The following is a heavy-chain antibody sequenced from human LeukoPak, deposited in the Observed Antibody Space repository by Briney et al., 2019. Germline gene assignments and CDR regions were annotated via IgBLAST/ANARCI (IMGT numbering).Heavy chain of an antibody. CDR2: IRSKAYRGTT. CDR3: TKGAYGYLDY. J-gene: IGHJ4*02. D-gene: IGHD4-17*01. CDR1: GFTFGDYA. Sequence: GGSLRLSCASSGFTFGDYAMSWFRQAPGKGLEWIGFIRSKAYRGTTEYAASVKGRFAISRDDSKSIAYLQMKSLKTEDTAVYYCTKGAYGYLDYWGQGTLVTVSS. V-gene: IGHV3-49*03.